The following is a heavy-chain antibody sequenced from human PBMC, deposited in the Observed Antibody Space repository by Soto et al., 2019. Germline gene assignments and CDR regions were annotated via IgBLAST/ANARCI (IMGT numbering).Heavy chain of an antibody. CDR3: ARSVDP. V-gene: IGHV4-31*03. J-gene: IGHJ5*02. CDR2: IYYSGST. CDR1: GGSIISGCYY. Sequence: SETLSLTCTVSGGSIISGCYYWSWIRQRPGKGLEWIGHIYYSGSTYYNPTLKSRVTISVDTSKNQFSLKLSSVTDADTAVYYCARSVDPWGQGTLVTVSS.